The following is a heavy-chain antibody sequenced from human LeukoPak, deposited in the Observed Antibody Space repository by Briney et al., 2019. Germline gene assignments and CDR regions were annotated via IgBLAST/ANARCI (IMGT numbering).Heavy chain of an antibody. D-gene: IGHD3-10*01. Sequence: ASVKVSCKASGYTFTSYGISWVRQAPGQGLEWMGWISAYNGNTNYAQKLQGRVTMTTDTSTSTAYMELRSLRSDGTAVYYCARVGPEFEGFGELLVFWFDPWGQGTLVTVSS. CDR1: GYTFTSYG. V-gene: IGHV1-18*01. CDR2: ISAYNGNT. J-gene: IGHJ5*02. CDR3: ARVGPEFEGFGELLVFWFDP.